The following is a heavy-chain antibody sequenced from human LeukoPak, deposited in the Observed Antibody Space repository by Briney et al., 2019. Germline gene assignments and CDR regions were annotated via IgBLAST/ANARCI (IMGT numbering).Heavy chain of an antibody. Sequence: TSETLSLTCTVSGGSISSSSYYWGWIRQPPGKGLEWIGSIYYSGSTYYNPSLKSRVTISVDTSKNQFSLKLSSVTAADTAVYYCASQDMGRITIFGVNPNWFDPWGQGTLVTVSS. J-gene: IGHJ5*02. D-gene: IGHD3-3*01. CDR1: GGSISSSSYY. CDR2: IYYSGST. CDR3: ASQDMGRITIFGVNPNWFDP. V-gene: IGHV4-39*01.